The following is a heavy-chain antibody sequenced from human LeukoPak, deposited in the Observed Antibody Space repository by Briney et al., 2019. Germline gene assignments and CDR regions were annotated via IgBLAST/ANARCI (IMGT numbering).Heavy chain of an antibody. CDR3: ARDRYDRGYYGSGSYYYYYYGMDV. CDR2: IYHSGST. J-gene: IGHJ6*02. Sequence: PSETLSLTCTVSGGSISSGGYYWSWIRQPPGKGLEWIGYIYHSGSTNYNPSLKSRVTISVDTSKNQFSLKLSSVTAADTAVYYCARDRYDRGYYGSGSYYYYYYGMDVWGQGTTVTVSS. CDR1: GGSISSGGYY. D-gene: IGHD3-10*01. V-gene: IGHV4-61*08.